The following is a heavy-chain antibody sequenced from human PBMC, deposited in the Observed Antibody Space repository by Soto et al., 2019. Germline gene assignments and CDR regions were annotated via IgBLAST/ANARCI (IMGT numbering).Heavy chain of an antibody. CDR3: ARDPTESYDYVWGSYRPDAFDI. D-gene: IGHD3-16*02. J-gene: IGHJ3*02. CDR1: GGTFSSYA. V-gene: IGHV1-69*13. Sequence: SVKVSCKASGGTFSSYAIGWVRQAPGQGLEWMGGIIPIFGTANYAQKFQGRVTITADESTSTAYMELSSLRSEDTAVYYCARDPTESYDYVWGSYRPDAFDIWGQGTMVTVSS. CDR2: IIPIFGTA.